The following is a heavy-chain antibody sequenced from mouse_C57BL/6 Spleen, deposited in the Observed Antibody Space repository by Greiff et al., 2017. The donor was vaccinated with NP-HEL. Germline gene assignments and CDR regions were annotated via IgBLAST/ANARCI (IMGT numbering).Heavy chain of an antibody. J-gene: IGHJ3*01. CDR1: GYAFSSYW. CDR3: ARRESYDYEAWFAY. CDR2: IYPGDGDT. D-gene: IGHD2-4*01. Sequence: VQLQQSGAELVKPGASVKISCKASGYAFSSYWMNWVKQRPGKGLEWIGQIYPGDGDTNYNGKFKGKATLTADKSSSTAYMQLSSLTSEDSAVYFCARRESYDYEAWFAYWGQGTLVTVSA. V-gene: IGHV1-80*01.